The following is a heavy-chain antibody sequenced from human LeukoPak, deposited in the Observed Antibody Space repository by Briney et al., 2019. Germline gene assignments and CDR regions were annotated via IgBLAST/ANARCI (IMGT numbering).Heavy chain of an antibody. CDR1: GGSFSGYY. Sequence: SETLSLTCAVYGGSFSGYYWSWIRQPPGKGLEWMGEINLSGSTNYNPSLKSGVSISVDTSKKQFSLKLISVTAADTAVYYCARECPAANGSSCYGSAYDYWGQGTLVTVSS. D-gene: IGHD2-15*01. J-gene: IGHJ4*02. CDR3: ARECPAANGSSCYGSAYDY. V-gene: IGHV4-34*01. CDR2: INLSGST.